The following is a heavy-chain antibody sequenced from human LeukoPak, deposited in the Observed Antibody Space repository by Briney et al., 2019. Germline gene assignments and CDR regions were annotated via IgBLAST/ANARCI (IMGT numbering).Heavy chain of an antibody. V-gene: IGHV4-34*01. CDR3: ARRRLRSFDI. CDR2: INHSGST. D-gene: IGHD4-17*01. Sequence: SETLSLTCAVYGGSFSGYYWSWIRQPPGKGLEWIGEINHSGSTNYNPSLKSRVTISVDASKNQFSLKLSTVTAADTAVYYCARRRLRSFDIWGQGTMVTVSS. CDR1: GGSFSGYY. J-gene: IGHJ3*02.